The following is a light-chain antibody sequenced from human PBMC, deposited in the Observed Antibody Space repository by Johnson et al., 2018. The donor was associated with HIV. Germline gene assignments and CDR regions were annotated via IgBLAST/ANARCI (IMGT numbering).Light chain of an antibody. V-gene: IGLV1-51*02. CDR2: ENN. J-gene: IGLJ1*01. Sequence: QSVLTQPPSVSAAPGQKVTISCSGSTSNIGNNYVSWYQQLPGTAPKLLIYENNKRPSGIPDRFSGAKSCTSATLAITGLQTGDEGDYYCETWSGRLNFGTGTKVTVL. CDR3: ETWSGRLN. CDR1: TSNIGNNY.